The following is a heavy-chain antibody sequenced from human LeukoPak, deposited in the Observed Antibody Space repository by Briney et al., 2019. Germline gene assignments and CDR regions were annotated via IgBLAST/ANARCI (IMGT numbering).Heavy chain of an antibody. CDR3: ARHGYCSSTNCYFGPYYFDY. CDR1: GGSFSGYY. J-gene: IGHJ4*02. D-gene: IGHD2-2*03. CDR2: INHSGST. Sequence: SETLSRTCAVSGGSFSGYYWSWIRQPPGKGLEWIGEINHSGSTNYNPSLKSRVTISVDTSKNQFSLKLSSVTAADTAVYYCARHGYCSSTNCYFGPYYFDYWGQGTLVTVSS. V-gene: IGHV4-34*01.